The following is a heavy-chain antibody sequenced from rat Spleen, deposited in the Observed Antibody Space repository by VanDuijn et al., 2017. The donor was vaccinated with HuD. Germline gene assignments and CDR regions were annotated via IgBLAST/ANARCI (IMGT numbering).Heavy chain of an antibody. V-gene: IGHV2-1*01. D-gene: IGHD3-1*01. CDR2: IWGDGST. CDR1: GFSLISNS. J-gene: IGHJ2*01. Sequence: QVHVKESGPGLVQPSQTLSLKCAVSGFSLISNSVHWVRQPPGKGLEWMGGIWGDGSTDYNSPLKSRLSISRDTSKNQVFLKMNSLQTDDTGTYYCTIHPRYWGQGVMVTVSS. CDR3: TIHPRY.